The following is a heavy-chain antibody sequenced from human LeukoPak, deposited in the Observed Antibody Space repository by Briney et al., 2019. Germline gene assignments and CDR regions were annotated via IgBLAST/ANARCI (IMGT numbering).Heavy chain of an antibody. D-gene: IGHD4-11*01. V-gene: IGHV3-74*01. CDR2: INSDGSRT. J-gene: IGHJ4*02. CDR3: ARVRDDYTYFDC. Sequence: GGSLRLSCAASGFTFINYAMTWVRQAPGKGLMWVSRINSDGSRTTYADSVRGRFTISRDNAKSTLYLQMNSLRAEDTAVYYCARVRDDYTYFDCWGQGTLVTVSS. CDR1: GFTFINYA.